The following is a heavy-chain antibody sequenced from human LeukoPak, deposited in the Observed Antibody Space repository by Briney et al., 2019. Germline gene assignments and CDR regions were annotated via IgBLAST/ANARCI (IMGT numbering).Heavy chain of an antibody. V-gene: IGHV3-23*01. CDR3: AKGRWSSGRYYFDY. J-gene: IGHJ4*02. CDR1: GFTFSSCA. Sequence: GGSLRLSCAASGFTFSSCAMSWVRQAPGKGLEWVSGMSSSDSDTYYADSVKGRFTISKDNSKNTLYLQMNNLGAEGTAVYYCAKGRWSSGRYYFDYWGQGTLVTVSS. D-gene: IGHD1-26*01. CDR2: MSSSDSDT.